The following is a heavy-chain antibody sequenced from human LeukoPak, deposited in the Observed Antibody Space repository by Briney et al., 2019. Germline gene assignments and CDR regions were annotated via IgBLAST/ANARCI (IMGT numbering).Heavy chain of an antibody. CDR1: GYTFTSYG. V-gene: IGHV1-18*01. CDR2: ISAYNGNT. CDR3: ARDWGNIAAAGTAWFDP. J-gene: IGHJ5*02. D-gene: IGHD6-13*01. Sequence: GASVKVSCKASGYTFTSYGISWVRQAPGQGLEWMGWISAYNGNTNYAQKLQGRVTMPTDTSTSTAYMELRRLRSDDTAVYYCARDWGNIAAAGTAWFDPWGQGTLVTVSS.